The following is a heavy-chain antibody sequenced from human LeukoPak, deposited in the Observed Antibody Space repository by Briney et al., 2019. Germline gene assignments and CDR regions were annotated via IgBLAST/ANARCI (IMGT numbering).Heavy chain of an antibody. V-gene: IGHV4-39*01. J-gene: IGHJ6*03. CDR3: ARRGYYYYYMDV. Sequence: PSETLSLTCTVSGGSISSSSYYWGWIRQPPGKGLEWIGSIYYSGSTYYNPSLKSRVTISVDTSKNQFSLKLSSVTAADTAVYYCARRGYYYYYMDVWGKGTTVTVSS. CDR1: GGSISSSSYY. CDR2: IYYSGST.